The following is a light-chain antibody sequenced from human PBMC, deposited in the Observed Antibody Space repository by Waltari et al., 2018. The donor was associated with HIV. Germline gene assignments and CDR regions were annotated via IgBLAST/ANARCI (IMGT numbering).Light chain of an antibody. J-gene: IGKJ4*01. V-gene: IGKV3-20*01. CDR3: QQYGSSPLT. CDR1: QSVTSSY. Sequence: VLTQSPCTLSRSPGNIATIPCRASQSVTSSYLAWYQQKPGQAPRLLIYGASSRATGIPDRFSGSGSGTDFTLTISRLEPEDFAVYYCQQYGSSPLTFGGGTKVEIK. CDR2: GAS.